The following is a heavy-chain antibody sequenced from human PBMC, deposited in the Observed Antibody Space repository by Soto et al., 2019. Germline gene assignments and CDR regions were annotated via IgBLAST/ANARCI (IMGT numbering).Heavy chain of an antibody. D-gene: IGHD6-19*01. J-gene: IGHJ4*02. CDR1: GFTFSKYA. CDR2: IYSGGST. Sequence: GGSLRLSCEASGFTFSKYAMIWVRQAPGKGLEWVSVIYSGGSTYYADSVKGRLTIARDNSKNTLYLQMNSLRAEDTAVYYCARYSSVWPYYFDYWGQGALVTVSS. V-gene: IGHV3-53*01. CDR3: ARYSSVWPYYFDY.